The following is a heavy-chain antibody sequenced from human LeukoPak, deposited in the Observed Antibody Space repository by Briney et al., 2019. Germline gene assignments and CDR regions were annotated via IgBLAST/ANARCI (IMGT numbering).Heavy chain of an antibody. CDR1: GFTFSSYS. J-gene: IGHJ4*02. CDR2: ISSLSGTR. Sequence: GGSLRLSCAASGFTFSSYSMNWVRQAPGEGLEWVSYISSLSGTRYYADSVKGRFTISRDNAKNSLYLQMNSLRAEDTAVYYCARDVQVATIYPLDYWGQGTLVTVSS. V-gene: IGHV3-48*04. D-gene: IGHD5-12*01. CDR3: ARDVQVATIYPLDY.